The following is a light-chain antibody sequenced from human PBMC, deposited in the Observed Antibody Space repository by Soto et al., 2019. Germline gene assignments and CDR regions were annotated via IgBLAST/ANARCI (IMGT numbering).Light chain of an antibody. Sequence: QSALTQPASVSGSPGQSITISCTGTSSDVGGYNYVAWYQQHPGRPPKLIIYDVTSRPSGVSDRFSGSKSGNTASLTISGLQADDEADYHCSFYTTLSTPYVFGTGTKVTVL. V-gene: IGLV2-14*03. CDR1: SSDVGGYNY. CDR3: SFYTTLSTPYV. CDR2: DVT. J-gene: IGLJ1*01.